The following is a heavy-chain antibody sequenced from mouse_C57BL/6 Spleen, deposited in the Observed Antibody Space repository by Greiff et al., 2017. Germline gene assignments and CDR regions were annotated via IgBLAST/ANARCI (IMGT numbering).Heavy chain of an antibody. CDR3: ARKGVYAMDY. Sequence: GFSLPSYGVHWVRQSPGKGMAWLGVIWSGGSTDYKAAFISRLSISKDNSKSQVFCKMNSLQADDTAIYYCARKGVYAMDYWGQGTAVTDSS. CDR2: IWSGGST. V-gene: IGHV2-2*01. CDR1: GFSLPSYG. J-gene: IGHJ4*01.